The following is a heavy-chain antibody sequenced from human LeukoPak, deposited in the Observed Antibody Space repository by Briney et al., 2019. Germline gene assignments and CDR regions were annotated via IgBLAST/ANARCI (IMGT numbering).Heavy chain of an antibody. D-gene: IGHD4-11*01. CDR2: IYYSGDT. J-gene: IGHJ6*03. V-gene: IGHV4-39*01. Sequence: SETLSLTCTVSGGPINSTRYYWGWIRQPPGKGLEWIGSIYYSGDTHYNPSLRSRVTISVDTSKNQFSLKMNSMTAADTSVYYCATGSMTTRYYYYFYMDVWGKGTTVTVSS. CDR1: GGPINSTRYY. CDR3: ATGSMTTRYYYYFYMDV.